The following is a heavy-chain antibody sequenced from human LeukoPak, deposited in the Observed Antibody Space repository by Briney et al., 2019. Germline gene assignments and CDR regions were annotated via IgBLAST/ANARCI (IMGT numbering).Heavy chain of an antibody. Sequence: SETLSLTCAVSGYSISSDCYWGWIRQPPGKGLEGIGSIYQSGSTHYNPSLKSRVTISVDTSKNQFSLKLSSVTAADTAVYYCARNSSSDGYKSARSFDLWGRGTLVTVSS. V-gene: IGHV4-38-2*01. CDR1: GYSISSDCY. CDR3: ARNSSSDGYKSARSFDL. D-gene: IGHD5-24*01. CDR2: IYQSGST. J-gene: IGHJ2*01.